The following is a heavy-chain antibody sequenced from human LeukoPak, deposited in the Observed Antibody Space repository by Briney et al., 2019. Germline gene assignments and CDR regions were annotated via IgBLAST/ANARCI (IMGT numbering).Heavy chain of an antibody. J-gene: IGHJ6*02. CDR3: ARHLAVAGPDNGYGMDV. CDR1: GFTVSSNY. CDR2: IYSGGST. V-gene: IGHV3-53*01. Sequence: GGSLRLSCAASGFTVSSNYMSWVRQAPGKGLEWVSVIYSGGSTYYADSVKGRFTISRDNSKNTLYLQMNSLRAEDTAVYYCARHLAVAGPDNGYGMDVWGQGATVTVSS. D-gene: IGHD6-19*01.